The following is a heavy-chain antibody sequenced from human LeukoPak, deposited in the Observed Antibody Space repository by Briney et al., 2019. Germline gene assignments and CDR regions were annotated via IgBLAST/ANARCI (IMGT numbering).Heavy chain of an antibody. CDR1: GFTFSSYA. V-gene: IGHV3-23*01. D-gene: IGHD2/OR15-2a*01. J-gene: IGHJ4*02. CDR3: TRDLNSNYFDY. CDR2: ISGSGGST. Sequence: GGSLRLSCAASGFTFSSYAMSWVRQAPGKGLEWVSAISGSGGSTYYADSVKGRFTISRDNAKNTLYLQMNSLRAEDTAVYYCTRDLNSNYFDYWGQGTLVTVSS.